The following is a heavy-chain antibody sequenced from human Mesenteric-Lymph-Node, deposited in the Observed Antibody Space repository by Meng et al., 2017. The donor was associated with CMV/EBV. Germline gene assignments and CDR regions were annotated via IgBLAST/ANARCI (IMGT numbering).Heavy chain of an antibody. CDR1: GFSFSNYA. J-gene: IGHJ6*02. Sequence: GESLKISCAASGFSFSNYAINWVRQAPGKGLEWVSAISGSAGSTFYADSVRGRFTISRDTSKNTLYLQMNSLRDEDTAIYYCAKEKGVNGMDVWGQGTTVTVS. CDR3: AKEKGVNGMDV. V-gene: IGHV3-23*01. D-gene: IGHD3-3*01. CDR2: ISGSAGST.